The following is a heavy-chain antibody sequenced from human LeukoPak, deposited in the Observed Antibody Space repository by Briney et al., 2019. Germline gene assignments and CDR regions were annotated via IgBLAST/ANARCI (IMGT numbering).Heavy chain of an antibody. CDR2: INSDGSST. D-gene: IGHD6-13*01. V-gene: IGHV3-74*01. CDR1: GFTFSSYW. J-gene: IGHJ4*02. Sequence: GGSLRLSCAASGFTFSSYWMHWVRQAPGKGLVWVSRINSDGSSTSYADSVKGRFTISRDNAKNTLYLQMNSLRAEDTAVYYCARKGAVSSSWYTLDYWGQGTLVTVSS. CDR3: ARKGAVSSSWYTLDY.